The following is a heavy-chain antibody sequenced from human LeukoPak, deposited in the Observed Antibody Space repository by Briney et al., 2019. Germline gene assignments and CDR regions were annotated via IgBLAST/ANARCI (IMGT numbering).Heavy chain of an antibody. J-gene: IGHJ4*02. CDR2: IYYSGST. Sequence: PSETLSLTCTVSGGSISSYYWSWIRQPPGKGLEWIGYIYYSGSTNYNPSLKSRVTISVDTSKNQFSLKLSSVTAADTAVYYCAREPVDTAMDEGDYWGQGTLVTVSS. CDR3: AREPVDTAMDEGDY. V-gene: IGHV4-59*01. CDR1: GGSISSYY. D-gene: IGHD5-18*01.